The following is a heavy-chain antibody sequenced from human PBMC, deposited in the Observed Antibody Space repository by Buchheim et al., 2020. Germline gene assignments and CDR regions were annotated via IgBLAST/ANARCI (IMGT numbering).Heavy chain of an antibody. Sequence: QLQLQESGPGLVKPSETLSLTCSVSGGSISGSSSYWGWVRQPPGRGLEWIGSFYHSGSTYYNPSLKSRVTISVDTSRNQFSLKMSYVTAADTAVYYCATSNWFDPWGQGTL. CDR2: FYHSGST. CDR3: ATSNWFDP. V-gene: IGHV4-39*01. CDR1: GGSISGSSSY. J-gene: IGHJ5*01.